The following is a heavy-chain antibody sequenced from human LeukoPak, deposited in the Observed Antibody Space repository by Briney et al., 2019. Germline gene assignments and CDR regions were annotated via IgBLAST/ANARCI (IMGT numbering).Heavy chain of an antibody. Sequence: SETLSLTCSVSGGSISGSYFYWGWIRQPPGKGLEWVGSFYGNGNTYYNPSLKSRVTISVDASESQFSLSLNSVTAADTAVYYCVLMPGYWGQGTLVTVSS. D-gene: IGHD2-2*01. CDR1: GGSISGSYFY. CDR3: VLMPGY. CDR2: FYGNGNT. J-gene: IGHJ4*02. V-gene: IGHV4-39*01.